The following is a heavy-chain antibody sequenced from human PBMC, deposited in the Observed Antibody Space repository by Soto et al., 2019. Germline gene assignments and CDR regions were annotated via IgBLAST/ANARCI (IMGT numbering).Heavy chain of an antibody. CDR1: GFTFSSFG. Sequence: QVRLVKSGGGVVQPGGTLRLSCAASGFTFSSFGIHWVRQAPGKGLEWVAVISYDGIDKNYGDSVKGRFTISRENSKNMVYLQMNSLRAEDTAVYYCAKDLREMATIRPDYWGQGILVTVSS. CDR2: ISYDGIDK. V-gene: IGHV3-30*18. D-gene: IGHD5-12*01. J-gene: IGHJ4*02. CDR3: AKDLREMATIRPDY.